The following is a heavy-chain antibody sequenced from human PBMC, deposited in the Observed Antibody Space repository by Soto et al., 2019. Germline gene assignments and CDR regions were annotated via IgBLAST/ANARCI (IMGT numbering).Heavy chain of an antibody. J-gene: IGHJ6*04. CDR3: AKVPIPRNGMAV. Sequence: AGSLRLSCAASGLTFSSYAMSWVRQAPGKGLEWVSAISGSGGSTYYADSVKGRFTISRDNSKNTLYLQMNSLRAEDTAVYYCAKVPIPRNGMAVWGKGPTVTVSS. CDR1: GLTFSSYA. D-gene: IGHD2-2*02. CDR2: ISGSGGST. V-gene: IGHV3-23*01.